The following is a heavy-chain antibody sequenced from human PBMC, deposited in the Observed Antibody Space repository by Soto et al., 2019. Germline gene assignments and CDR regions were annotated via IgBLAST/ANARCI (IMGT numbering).Heavy chain of an antibody. D-gene: IGHD4-17*01. Sequence: SVGDGWSGAYYWRRIRKNPGKGLEWIGYIYYSGTTNYNPSLKSRVTISVDTSKNQFSLKLSSVTSADTAVYYCARETAVTLNLGFAYWGQGTLVTVSS. CDR1: DGWSGAYY. CDR3: ARETAVTLNLGFAY. V-gene: IGHV4-59*01. J-gene: IGHJ4*02. CDR2: IYYSGTT.